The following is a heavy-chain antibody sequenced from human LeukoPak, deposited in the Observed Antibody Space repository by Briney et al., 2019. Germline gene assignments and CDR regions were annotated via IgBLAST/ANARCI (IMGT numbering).Heavy chain of an antibody. D-gene: IGHD5-24*01. V-gene: IGHV3-21*04. CDR1: GFTFTSYT. CDR2: ISSSGSYI. CDR3: ARDTRDGYNWDFDY. J-gene: IGHJ4*02. Sequence: GGSLRLSCAASGFTFTSYTMNWVRQALGKGLEWVSDISSSGSYIDYADSVKGRFTISRDNAKNSLYLQMNSLRAEDTAVYYCARDTRDGYNWDFDYWGQGTLVTVSS.